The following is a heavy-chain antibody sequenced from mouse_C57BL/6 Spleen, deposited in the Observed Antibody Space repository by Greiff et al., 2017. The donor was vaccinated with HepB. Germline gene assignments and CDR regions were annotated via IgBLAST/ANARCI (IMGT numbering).Heavy chain of an antibody. Sequence: QVQLQQSGSELRSPGSSVKLSCKDFDSEVFPIAYMSWVRQKPGHGFEWIGGILPSIGRTIYGEKFEDKATLDADTLSNTAYLELNSLTSEDSAIYYCARRGSSYPDWYFDVWGTGTTVTVSS. D-gene: IGHD1-1*01. CDR1: DSEVFPIAY. J-gene: IGHJ1*03. CDR3: ARRGSSYPDWYFDV. CDR2: ILPSIGRT. V-gene: IGHV15-2*01.